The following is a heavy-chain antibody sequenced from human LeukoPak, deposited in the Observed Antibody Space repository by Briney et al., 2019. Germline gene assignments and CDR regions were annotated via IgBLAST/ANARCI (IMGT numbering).Heavy chain of an antibody. D-gene: IGHD5-12*01. CDR2: IYYSGST. V-gene: IGHV4-31*03. CDR1: GGSISSGGYY. J-gene: IGHJ4*02. Sequence: SETLSLTCTVSGGSISSGGYYWSWIRQHPGKGLEWIGYIYYSGSTYYNPSLKSRVTISVDTSKNQFSLKLSSVTAADTAVYYCARGEVDIVGGIDYWGQGTLVTVSS. CDR3: ARGEVDIVGGIDY.